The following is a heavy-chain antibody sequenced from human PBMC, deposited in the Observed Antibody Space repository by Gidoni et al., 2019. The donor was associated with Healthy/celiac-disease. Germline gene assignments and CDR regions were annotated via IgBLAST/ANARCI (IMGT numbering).Heavy chain of an antibody. D-gene: IGHD3-22*01. Sequence: EVQLVESGGGLVQPGGSLRLSCAASGFTFSSYSMNWFPQAPGKGLEWVSYISSSSSTIYYADSVKGRFTISRDNAKNSLYLQMNSLRDEDTAVYYCARDRYYYDSSGYSGYYYYGMDVWGQGTTVTVSS. V-gene: IGHV3-48*02. CDR3: ARDRYYYDSSGYSGYYYYGMDV. CDR1: GFTFSSYS. J-gene: IGHJ6*02. CDR2: ISSSSSTI.